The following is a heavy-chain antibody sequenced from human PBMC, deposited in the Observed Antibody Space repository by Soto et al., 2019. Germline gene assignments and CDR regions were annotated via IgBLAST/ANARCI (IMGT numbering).Heavy chain of an antibody. CDR2: IIPIFGTA. J-gene: IGHJ4*02. CDR3: ERDRVKYGSGWNFDY. Sequence: SVKVSCKASGGTFSSYAISWVRQAPGQGLEWMGGIIPIFGTANYAQKFQGRVTITADKSTSTAYMELRSLRSEDTAVYYCERDRVKYGSGWNFDYCGQGTLVTVSS. V-gene: IGHV1-69*06. CDR1: GGTFSSYA. D-gene: IGHD6-19*01.